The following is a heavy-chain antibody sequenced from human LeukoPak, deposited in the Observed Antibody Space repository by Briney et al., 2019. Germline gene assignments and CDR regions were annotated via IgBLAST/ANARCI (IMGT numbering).Heavy chain of an antibody. CDR2: IGVAANT. CDR3: ARQNTPHGNFDY. V-gene: IGHV3-13*01. CDR1: GSTFSSYD. J-gene: IGHJ4*02. Sequence: GGYLRLSCAASGSTFSSYDMHWVRQATGKGLEWVSAIGVAANTFYSGSVKGRFTISRENAKNSLYLLMTSLRAEDTAVFYCARQNTPHGNFDYWGQGILVTVSS. D-gene: IGHD1-26*01.